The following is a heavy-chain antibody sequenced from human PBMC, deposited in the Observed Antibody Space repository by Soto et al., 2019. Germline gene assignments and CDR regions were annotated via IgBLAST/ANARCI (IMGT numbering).Heavy chain of an antibody. CDR1: GFRIDDYA. CDR3: AKGPGQWLVPGYFDY. V-gene: IGHV3-9*01. Sequence: EVQLVESGGGLVQPGMSLRLSCAASGFRIDDYAMHWVRQRPGKGLEWVSGVSWNSGSVGYAESVKGRFSISRDSPKNSQYLHMDRPRPEDTALYYCAKGPGQWLVPGYFDYWGQGILVTVSS. D-gene: IGHD6-19*01. CDR2: VSWNSGSV. J-gene: IGHJ4*02.